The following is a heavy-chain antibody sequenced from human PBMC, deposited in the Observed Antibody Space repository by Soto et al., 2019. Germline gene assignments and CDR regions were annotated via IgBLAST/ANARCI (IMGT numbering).Heavy chain of an antibody. CDR1: GVTFNNYA. Sequence: GGSLRLCCAASGVTFNNYAMNWARQAPGMALEWVATITNTGGGTYYADSVKRRLTISRDNSTMTLYLQMSSLRVEDTAVYYCAKDRLAGNFDYWGQGTQVTVSS. J-gene: IGHJ4*02. CDR3: AKDRLAGNFDY. CDR2: ITNTGGGT. V-gene: IGHV3-23*01.